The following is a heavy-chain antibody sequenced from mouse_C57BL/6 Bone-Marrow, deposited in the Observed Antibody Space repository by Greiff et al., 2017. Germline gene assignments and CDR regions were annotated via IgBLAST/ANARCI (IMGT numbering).Heavy chain of an antibody. CDR3: TRSLIYYGTNY. J-gene: IGHJ2*01. CDR1: GFNIKDYY. Sequence: VQLQQSGAELVKPGASVKLSCTASGFNIKDYYIHWVKQRTEQGLEWLGRIDPEDGETKYAPKFQDKATITADPSSNTAYLQLSSLTSADTAVYYCTRSLIYYGTNYWGQGTTLTVSS. CDR2: IDPEDGET. D-gene: IGHD1-1*01. V-gene: IGHV14-2*01.